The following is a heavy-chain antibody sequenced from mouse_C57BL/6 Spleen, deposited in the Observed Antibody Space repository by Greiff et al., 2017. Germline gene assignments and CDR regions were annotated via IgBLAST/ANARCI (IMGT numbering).Heavy chain of an antibody. CDR3: ASPPGSRYSY. CDR2: LDPANGNT. CDR1: GFNIKNTY. Sequence: EVQLQQSVAELVRPGASVKLSCTASGFNIKNTYMNWVKQRPEQGLEWIGRLDPANGNTKYAPKFQGKATITADTSSNTAYLQLSSLTSEDTDIYYCASPPGSRYSYWGHGALVTVAA. V-gene: IGHV14-3*01. J-gene: IGHJ3*01. D-gene: IGHD1-1*01.